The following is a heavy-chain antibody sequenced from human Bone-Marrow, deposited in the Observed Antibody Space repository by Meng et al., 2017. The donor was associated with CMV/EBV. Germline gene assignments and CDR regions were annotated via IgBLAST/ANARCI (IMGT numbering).Heavy chain of an antibody. V-gene: IGHV1-69*05. J-gene: IGHJ4*02. Sequence: SVKVSCKASGYTFTSYGISWVRQAPGQGLEWMGGIIPIFGTANYAQKFQGRVTITTDESTSTAYMELSSLRSEDTAVYYCARDGLGADGQPDYWGQGTLVTVSS. CDR1: GYTFTSYG. D-gene: IGHD1-26*01. CDR3: ARDGLGADGQPDY. CDR2: IIPIFGTA.